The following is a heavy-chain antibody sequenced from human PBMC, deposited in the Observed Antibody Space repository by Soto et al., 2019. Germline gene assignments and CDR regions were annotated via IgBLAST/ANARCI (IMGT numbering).Heavy chain of an antibody. CDR2: INHSGRT. CDR1: GGFFSGYC. D-gene: IGHD3-3*01. CDR3: ARGRKYYDFWSGYSHPRYYFNY. Sequence: PSETLSLTCAVYGGFFSGYCWRWIRQPPGKGLEWIGEINHSGRTNYNPSLKSRVTISVDTSKSQFSLKLSSVTAADTAVYYCARGRKYYDFWSGYSHPRYYFNYWGQGTLVTVSS. J-gene: IGHJ4*02. V-gene: IGHV4-34*01.